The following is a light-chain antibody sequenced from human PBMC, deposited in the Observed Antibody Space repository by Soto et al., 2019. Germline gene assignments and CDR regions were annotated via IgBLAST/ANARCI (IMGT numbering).Light chain of an antibody. CDR2: AAS. CDR3: QQSYSTPSIT. Sequence: DIPMTQSPSSLSASVRDRVTITCRASQSISSYLNWYQQKPWKAPKLLIYAASSLQSGVPSRFSGSGSGTDFTLTISSLQPEDFATYYCQQSYSTPSITFGQGTRLEIK. CDR1: QSISSY. J-gene: IGKJ5*01. V-gene: IGKV1-39*01.